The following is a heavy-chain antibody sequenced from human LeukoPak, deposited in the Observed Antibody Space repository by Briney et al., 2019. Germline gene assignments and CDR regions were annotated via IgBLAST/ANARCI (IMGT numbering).Heavy chain of an antibody. V-gene: IGHV1-18*01. J-gene: IGHJ5*02. CDR1: GYTFNNYG. D-gene: IGHD3-9*01. Sequence: GASVKVSCKTSGYTFNNYGISWVRQAPGQGLEWMGWVSSYNGDTNYAQKFHGRVTMSTDTSTSTAYMDLRSLRFDDTAIYYCAKDWHILTGRNCFDPWGQGTLVTVSS. CDR3: AKDWHILTGRNCFDP. CDR2: VSSYNGDT.